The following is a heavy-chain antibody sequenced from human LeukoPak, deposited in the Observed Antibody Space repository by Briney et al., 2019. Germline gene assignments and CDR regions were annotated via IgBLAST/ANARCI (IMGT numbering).Heavy chain of an antibody. Sequence: ASVKVSCKASGYTFTGYYMHWVRQAPGQGLEWMGIINPSGGSTSYAQKFQGRVTMTRDMSTSTVYMELSSLRSEDTAVYYCARDGGYCSGGSCHRGAFDIWGQGTMVTVSS. D-gene: IGHD2-15*01. CDR3: ARDGGYCSGGSCHRGAFDI. J-gene: IGHJ3*02. V-gene: IGHV1-46*01. CDR2: INPSGGST. CDR1: GYTFTGYY.